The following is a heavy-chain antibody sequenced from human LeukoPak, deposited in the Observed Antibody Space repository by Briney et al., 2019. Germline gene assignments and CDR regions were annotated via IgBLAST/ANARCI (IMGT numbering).Heavy chain of an antibody. D-gene: IGHD3-22*01. Sequence: ASVKVSCKASGYTFTNYAMHWVRQAPGQELEWMGIINPSGGSTSYAQKFQGRVTMTRDTSTSTVYMELSSLRSEDTAVYYCARARGYDSSGYYAFDYWGQGTLVTVSS. J-gene: IGHJ4*02. CDR1: GYTFTNYA. V-gene: IGHV1-46*01. CDR3: ARARGYDSSGYYAFDY. CDR2: INPSGGST.